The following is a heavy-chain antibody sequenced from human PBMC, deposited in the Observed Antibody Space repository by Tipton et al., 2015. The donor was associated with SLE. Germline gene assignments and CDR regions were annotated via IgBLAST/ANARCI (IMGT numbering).Heavy chain of an antibody. CDR2: INHSGST. CDR1: GGSFSGYY. D-gene: IGHD3-10*01. J-gene: IGHJ4*02. CDR3: ARTAGSGRGSFDY. Sequence: TLSLTCAVYGGSFSGYYWSWIRQPPGKGLEWIGEINHSGSTNYNPSLKSRVTISVDTSKNQFSLKLSSVTAADTAVYYCARTAGSGRGSFDYWGQGTLVTVSS. V-gene: IGHV4-34*01.